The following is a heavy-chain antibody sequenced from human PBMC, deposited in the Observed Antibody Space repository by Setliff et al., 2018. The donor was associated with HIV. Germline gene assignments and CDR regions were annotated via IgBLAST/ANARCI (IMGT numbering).Heavy chain of an antibody. CDR1: GGSFSDYF. CDR3: ARDRVPFRYTG. V-gene: IGHV4-34*01. J-gene: IGHJ4*02. Sequence: PSETLSLTCAVYGGSFSDYFWSWIRQPPGKGLEWVGEINHSGSTNYNPSLKSRVTISVDTSKNQFSLKLTSVTVADTAVYYCARDRVPFRYTGWGQGTLVTVSS. CDR2: INHSGST. D-gene: IGHD5-18*01.